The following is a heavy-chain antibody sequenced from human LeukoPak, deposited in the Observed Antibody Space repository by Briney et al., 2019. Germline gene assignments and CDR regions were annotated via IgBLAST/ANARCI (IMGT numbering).Heavy chain of an antibody. J-gene: IGHJ4*02. CDR1: GYTFTSYG. CDR2: ISAYNGNT. Sequence: ASVKVSCKASGYTFTSYGICWVRQAPGQGLEWMGWISAYNGNTNYAQKLQGRVTMTTDTSTSTAYMELRSLRSDDTAVYYCARTTGLLYGDYAFDYWGQGTLVTVSS. CDR3: ARTTGLLYGDYAFDY. V-gene: IGHV1-18*01. D-gene: IGHD4-17*01.